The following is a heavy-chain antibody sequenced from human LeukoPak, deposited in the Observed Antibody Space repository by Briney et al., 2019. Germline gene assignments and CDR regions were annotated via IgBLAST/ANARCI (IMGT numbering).Heavy chain of an antibody. J-gene: IGHJ6*03. V-gene: IGHV1-8*01. Sequence: KPGASVKVSCKASGYTLTIYETNWDRQPTGQGLEWMGWMNPNSGNTGYAQKFQGRVTMTRNTSISTAYMELSSLRFEDTAVYYCARSPRYYYYMDVWGKGTTVTVSS. CDR1: GYTLTIYE. CDR2: MNPNSGNT. CDR3: ARSPRYYYYMDV.